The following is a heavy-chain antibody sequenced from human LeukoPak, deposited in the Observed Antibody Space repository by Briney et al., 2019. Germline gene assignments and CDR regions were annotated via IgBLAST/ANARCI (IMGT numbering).Heavy chain of an antibody. CDR1: GGSFSGYY. D-gene: IGHD4-17*01. V-gene: IGHV4-34*01. CDR2: INHSGST. CDR3: AREAPGDPPTTYNWLDP. Sequence: PSETLSLTCAVYGGSFSGYYWSWIRQPPGKGLEWIGEINHSGSTNYNPSLKSRVTISVDTSKNQFSLKLSSVTAADTAVYYCAREAPGDPPTTYNWLDPWGQGTLVTVSS. J-gene: IGHJ5*02.